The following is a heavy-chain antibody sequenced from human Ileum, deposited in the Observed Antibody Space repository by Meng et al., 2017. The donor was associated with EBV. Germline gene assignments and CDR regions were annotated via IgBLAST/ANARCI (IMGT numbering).Heavy chain of an antibody. CDR1: VFTFSSYG. V-gene: IGHV3-30*18. D-gene: IGHD2-15*01. CDR2: IPYDGSNK. Sequence: QVQLVESGGCVVQPGRSLRLSCAASVFTFSSYGMHWVRQAPGKGLEWVAVIPYDGSNKYYADSVKGRFTISRDNSKNTLYLQMNSLRAEDTAVYYCAKDRDIVVVVAATVFDYWGQGTLVTVST. CDR3: AKDRDIVVVVAATVFDY. J-gene: IGHJ4*02.